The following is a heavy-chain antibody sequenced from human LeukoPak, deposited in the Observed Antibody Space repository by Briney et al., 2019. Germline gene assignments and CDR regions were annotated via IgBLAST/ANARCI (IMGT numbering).Heavy chain of an antibody. J-gene: IGHJ4*02. D-gene: IGHD4-17*01. V-gene: IGHV4-59*08. CDR3: ARGGNYGDYDGYFDY. Sequence: SETLSLTCTVSGGSISSYYWSWIRQPPGKGLEWIGYIYYSGSTNYNPSLRSRVTLSVDTSKNQFSLKLSSVTAADTAVYYCARGGNYGDYDGYFDYWGQGTLVTVSS. CDR1: GGSISSYY. CDR2: IYYSGST.